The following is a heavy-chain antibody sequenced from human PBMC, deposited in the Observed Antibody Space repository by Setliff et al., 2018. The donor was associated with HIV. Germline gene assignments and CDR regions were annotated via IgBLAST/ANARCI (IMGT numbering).Heavy chain of an antibody. CDR3: ARVSELLAYYMDV. D-gene: IGHD1-26*01. CDR1: GFTFSSYS. V-gene: IGHV3-48*01. Sequence: GGSLRLSCAAPGFTFSSYSMNWVRQAPGKGLEWVSYISSSSSTIYYADSVKGRFTISRDNAKNSLYLQMNSLRAEDTAVYYCARVSELLAYYMDVWGKGTTVTVSS. CDR2: ISSSSSTI. J-gene: IGHJ6*03.